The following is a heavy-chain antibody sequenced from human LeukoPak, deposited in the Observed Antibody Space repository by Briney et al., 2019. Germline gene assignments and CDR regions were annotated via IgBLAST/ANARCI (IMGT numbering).Heavy chain of an antibody. J-gene: IGHJ4*02. Sequence: ASVKVSCKASGYTFSEYDINWVRQASGQGLEWMGWMNPNSGKTHFAQRFQGRVTMTRDTAISTAYMELSSLRYEDTAVYYCARVLRRWRYSGYDSFDYWGQGTLVTVSS. CDR1: GYTFSEYD. CDR2: MNPNSGKT. V-gene: IGHV1-8*01. CDR3: ARVLRRWRYSGYDSFDY. D-gene: IGHD5-12*01.